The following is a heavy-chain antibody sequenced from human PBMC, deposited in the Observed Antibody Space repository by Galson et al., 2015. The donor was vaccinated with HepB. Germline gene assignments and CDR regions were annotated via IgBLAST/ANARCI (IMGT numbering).Heavy chain of an antibody. V-gene: IGHV1-46*03. J-gene: IGHJ4*02. CDR3: ARDRGCSSTSCYGLFDY. Sequence: SVKVSCKASGYTFTSYYMHWVRQAPGQGLEWMGIINPSGGSTSYAQKFQGRVTMTRDTSTSTVYMELSSLRSEDTAVYYCARDRGCSSTSCYGLFDYWGQGTLVTVSS. D-gene: IGHD2-2*01. CDR1: GYTFTSYY. CDR2: INPSGGST.